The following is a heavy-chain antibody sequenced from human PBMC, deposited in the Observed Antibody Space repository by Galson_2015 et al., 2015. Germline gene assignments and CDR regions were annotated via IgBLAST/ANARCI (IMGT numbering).Heavy chain of an antibody. D-gene: IGHD3-10*01. J-gene: IGHJ5*02. Sequence: LSLTCTVSGGSISSYYWSWIRQPPGKGLEWIGYIYYSGSTNYNPSLKSRVTISVDTSKNQFSLKLSSVTAADTAVYYCARGGGRFGELFDPWGQGTLVTVSS. CDR3: ARGGGRFGELFDP. CDR2: IYYSGST. V-gene: IGHV4-59*01. CDR1: GGSISSYY.